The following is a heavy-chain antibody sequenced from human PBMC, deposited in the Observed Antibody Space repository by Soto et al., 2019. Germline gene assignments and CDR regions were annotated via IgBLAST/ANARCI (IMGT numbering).Heavy chain of an antibody. V-gene: IGHV4-4*02. CDR1: GDSISSDKW. D-gene: IGHD6-13*01. Sequence: SETLSLTCAVSGDSISSDKWWSWVRQPPGKGLKWIGEVYHSGNTNYNQSLKSRVIISVDKPKNQFSLKLSSVTDVDTAMYYCARGERQQQRDYWGQGTLVTVSS. CDR3: ARGERQQQRDY. CDR2: VYHSGNT. J-gene: IGHJ4*02.